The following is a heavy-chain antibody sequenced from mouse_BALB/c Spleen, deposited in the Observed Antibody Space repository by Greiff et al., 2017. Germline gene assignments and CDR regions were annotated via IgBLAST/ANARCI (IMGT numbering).Heavy chain of an antibody. V-gene: IGHV5-6*01. Sequence: EVQLVESGGDLVKPGGSLKLSCAASGFTFSSYGMSWVRQTPDKRLEWVATISSGGSYTYYPDSVKGRFTISRDNAKNTLYLQMSSLKSEDTAMYYCARRGLRQGYFDYWGQGTTLTVSS. J-gene: IGHJ2*01. CDR3: ARRGLRQGYFDY. CDR2: ISSGGSYT. CDR1: GFTFSSYG. D-gene: IGHD2-4*01.